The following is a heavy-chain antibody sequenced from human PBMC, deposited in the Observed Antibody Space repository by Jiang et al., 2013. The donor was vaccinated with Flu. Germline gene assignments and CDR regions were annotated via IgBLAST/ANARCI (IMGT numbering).Heavy chain of an antibody. J-gene: IGHJ3*02. CDR3: ARGGAYSNYHDAFDI. Sequence: LLESGEAWYSLGVLRLSCAASGFTFSTXNMHWVRQXPXKGLEWVSYISRSSSTLYYADSVKGRFTISRDNAKNSLYLQMNSLRDEDTAVYYCARGGAYSNYHDAFDIWGQGDNGHRLF. CDR2: ISRSSSTL. CDR1: GFTFSTXN. D-gene: IGHD4-11*01. V-gene: IGHV3-48*02.